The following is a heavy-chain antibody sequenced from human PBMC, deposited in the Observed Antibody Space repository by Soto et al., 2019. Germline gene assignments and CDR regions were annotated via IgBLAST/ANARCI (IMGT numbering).Heavy chain of an antibody. CDR1: GGSISSSNW. CDR3: ARGSGRYYYGMDV. D-gene: IGHD1-26*01. Sequence: QVQLQESGPGLVKPSGTLSLTCAVSGGSISSSNWWSWVRQPPGKGLEWIGEIYHSGSTNYNPSLKSRATISVDQSKNQFSLKLSSVTAADTAVYYCARGSGRYYYGMDVWGQGTTVTVSS. J-gene: IGHJ6*02. CDR2: IYHSGST. V-gene: IGHV4-4*02.